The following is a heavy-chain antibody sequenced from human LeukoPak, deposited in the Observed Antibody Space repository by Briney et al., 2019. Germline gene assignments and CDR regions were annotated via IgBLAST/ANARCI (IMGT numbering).Heavy chain of an antibody. CDR2: ISAYNGNT. CDR1: GYTFTSYG. V-gene: IGHV1-18*01. J-gene: IGHJ6*02. Sequence: ASVKVSCKASGYTFTSYGISWVRQAPGQGLEWMGWISAYNGNTNYAQKLQGRVTMTTDTSTSTAYMELRSLRSDDTAVYYCARGGGREVPAAMGNTYYYYGMDVWGQGAAVTVSS. CDR3: ARGGGREVPAAMGNTYYYYGMDV. D-gene: IGHD2-2*01.